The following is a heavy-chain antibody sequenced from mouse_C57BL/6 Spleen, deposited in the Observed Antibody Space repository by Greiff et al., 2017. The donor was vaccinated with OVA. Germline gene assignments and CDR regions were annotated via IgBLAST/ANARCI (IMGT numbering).Heavy chain of an antibody. J-gene: IGHJ3*01. D-gene: IGHD1-1*01. V-gene: IGHV1-55*01. CDR3: ARKSYGSGAWFAY. CDR1: GYTFTSYW. CDR2: IYPGSGST. Sequence: QVQLQQPGAELVKPGASVKMSCKASGYTFTSYWITWVKQRPGQGLEWIGDIYPGSGSTNYNEKFKSKATLTVDTSSSTAYMQLSSLTSEDSAVYYCARKSYGSGAWFAYWGQGTLVTVSA.